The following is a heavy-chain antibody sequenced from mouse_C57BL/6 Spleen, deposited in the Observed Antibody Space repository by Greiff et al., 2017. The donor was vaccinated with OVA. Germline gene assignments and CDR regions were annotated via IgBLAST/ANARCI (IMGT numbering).Heavy chain of an antibody. V-gene: IGHV5-4*01. J-gene: IGHJ3*01. CDR3: ARDLQGGFAY. Sequence: DVQLVESGGGLVKPGGSLKLSCAASGFTFSSYAMSWVRQTPEKRLEWVATISDGGSYTYYPDNVKGRFTISRDNAKNNLYLQMSHLKSEDTAMYYCARDLQGGFAYWGQGTLVTVSA. CDR2: ISDGGSYT. CDR1: GFTFSSYA.